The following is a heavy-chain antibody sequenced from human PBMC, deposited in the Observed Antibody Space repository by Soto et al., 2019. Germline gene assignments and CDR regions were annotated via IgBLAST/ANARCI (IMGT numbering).Heavy chain of an antibody. CDR1: GGSISSYY. D-gene: IGHD3-22*01. Sequence: DTLSLTCTVSGGSISSYYWSWIRQPPGKGLEWIGYIYYSGSTNYNPSLKSRVTISVDTSKNQFSLKLSSVTAADTAVYYCARDYYDTSGYYFLHDAFDIWGQGTMVTVSS. CDR2: IYYSGST. CDR3: ARDYYDTSGYYFLHDAFDI. V-gene: IGHV4-59*01. J-gene: IGHJ3*02.